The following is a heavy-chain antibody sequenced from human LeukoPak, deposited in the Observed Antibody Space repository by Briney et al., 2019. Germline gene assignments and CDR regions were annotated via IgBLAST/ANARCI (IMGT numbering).Heavy chain of an antibody. CDR2: IKQDGSEK. Sequence: PGGSLRLSCAASGFTFSSYWMSWVRQAPGKGLEWVANIKQDGSEKYYVDSVKGRFTISRDNAKNSLYLQMNSLRAEDTAVYYCARVRGRLYYYYYYMDVWGKGTTVTISS. V-gene: IGHV3-7*04. J-gene: IGHJ6*03. D-gene: IGHD3-10*01. CDR3: ARVRGRLYYYYYYMDV. CDR1: GFTFSSYW.